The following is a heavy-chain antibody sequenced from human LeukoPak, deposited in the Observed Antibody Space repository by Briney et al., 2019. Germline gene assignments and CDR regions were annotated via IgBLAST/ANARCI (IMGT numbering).Heavy chain of an antibody. V-gene: IGHV3-23*01. Sequence: GGSLRLSCAASGFTFSRYAMSWVRQAPGKGLEWVSAIGGSGSNTYYADSVKGRFTISRDNSKNTLYLQMNSLRAEDTAVYYCARAFTSTGYYYVEYWGQGTLVTVSS. CDR2: IGGSGSNT. J-gene: IGHJ4*02. CDR3: ARAFTSTGYYYVEY. CDR1: GFTFSRYA. D-gene: IGHD3-22*01.